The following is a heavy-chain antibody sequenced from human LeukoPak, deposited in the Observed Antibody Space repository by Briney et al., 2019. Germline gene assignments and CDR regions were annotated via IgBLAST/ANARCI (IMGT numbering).Heavy chain of an antibody. J-gene: IGHJ4*02. CDR3: ARTTSMTASGYDY. V-gene: IGHV1-8*03. Sequence: ASVKVSCKASGYTFTNYHINWVRQASGQGLEWMTWINPDTGDKGYARKFQDRVTITTDTSISTAYMELSSLSPEDTAVYFCARTTSMTASGYDYWGQGTLVSVSS. D-gene: IGHD2-21*02. CDR1: GYTFTNYH. CDR2: INPDTGDK.